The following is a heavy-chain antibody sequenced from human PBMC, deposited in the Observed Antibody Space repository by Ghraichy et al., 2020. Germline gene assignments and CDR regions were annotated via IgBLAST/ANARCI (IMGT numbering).Heavy chain of an antibody. CDR2: INHSGST. D-gene: IGHD5-12*01. Sequence: SETLSLTCAVYGGSFSVYYWTWIRQTPGKGLEWIGEINHSGSTNYKPSLKSRVTISVDTSKNQFSLKLSSVTAADTAVYYCARDTIRDGMDVWGQGTTVTVSS. J-gene: IGHJ6*02. CDR3: ARDTIRDGMDV. V-gene: IGHV4-34*01. CDR1: GGSFSVYY.